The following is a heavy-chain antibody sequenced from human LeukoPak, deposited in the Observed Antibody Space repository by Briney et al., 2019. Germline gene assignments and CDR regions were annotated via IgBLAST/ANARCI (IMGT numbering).Heavy chain of an antibody. CDR1: GFTFSSYA. Sequence: GGSLRLSCAASGFTFSSYAMNWVRQAPGKGLEWISFITSSGSTISYADSVKGRFIISRDNAKNSLYLQMNSLRDEDTAVYYCARVSYDSSGYYSYYYGMDVWGQGTTVTVSS. CDR2: ITSSGSTI. V-gene: IGHV3-48*02. CDR3: ARVSYDSSGYYSYYYGMDV. D-gene: IGHD3-22*01. J-gene: IGHJ6*02.